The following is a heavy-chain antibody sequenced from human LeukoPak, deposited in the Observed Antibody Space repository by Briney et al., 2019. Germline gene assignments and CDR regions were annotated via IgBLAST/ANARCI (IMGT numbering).Heavy chain of an antibody. CDR3: ARKGYSYGHHFDY. Sequence: ASLKVSCKASGYNFIAYYVHWVRQAPGQGLEWMGWINPNSGGTNYAQKFQGRVTMTRDTSISTAYMELSRLRSDDTAVYYCARKGYSYGHHFDYWGQGTLVTVSS. CDR1: GYNFIAYY. D-gene: IGHD5-18*01. V-gene: IGHV1-2*02. CDR2: INPNSGGT. J-gene: IGHJ4*02.